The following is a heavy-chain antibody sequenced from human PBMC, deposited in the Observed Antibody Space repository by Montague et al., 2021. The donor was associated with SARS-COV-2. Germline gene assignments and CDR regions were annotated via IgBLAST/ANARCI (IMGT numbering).Heavy chain of an antibody. D-gene: IGHD5-12*01. CDR3: ASAPRYSFGFWAY. V-gene: IGHV4-34*01. J-gene: IGHJ4*02. CDR2: INHSGYT. Sequence: WICQSPGKGLEWVGEINHSGYTDYNPSLESRLTISLDSSKKQFSLKMTSVTAADTAIYYCASAPRYSFGFWAYWGQGTLVSVSS.